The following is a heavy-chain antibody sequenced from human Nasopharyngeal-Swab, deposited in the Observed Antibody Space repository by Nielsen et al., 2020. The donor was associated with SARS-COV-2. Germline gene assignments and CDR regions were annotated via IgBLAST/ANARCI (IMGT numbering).Heavy chain of an antibody. Sequence: WIRQPPGKGLEWVGFIRSKAYGGTTEYAASVKGRFTISRDDSKGIAYLQMNSLKTEDTAVYYCTRAELGAVAGVYYFDYWGQGTLVTVSS. V-gene: IGHV3-49*02. CDR3: TRAELGAVAGVYYFDY. CDR2: IRSKAYGGTT. D-gene: IGHD6-19*01. J-gene: IGHJ4*02.